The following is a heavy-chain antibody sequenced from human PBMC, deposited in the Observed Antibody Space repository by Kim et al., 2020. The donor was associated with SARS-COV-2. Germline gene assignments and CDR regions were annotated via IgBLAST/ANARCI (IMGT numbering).Heavy chain of an antibody. V-gene: IGHV3-15*01. Sequence: GGTTDNAAPVKGRFTISRDDSKNTLYLQMNSLKTEDTAVYYCTTDRSTSWWGQGTLVTVSS. CDR2: GGTT. J-gene: IGHJ4*02. CDR3: TTDRSTSW. D-gene: IGHD2-2*01.